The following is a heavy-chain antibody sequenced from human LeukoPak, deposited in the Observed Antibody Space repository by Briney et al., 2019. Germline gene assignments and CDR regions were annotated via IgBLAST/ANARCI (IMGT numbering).Heavy chain of an antibody. Sequence: GGSLRLSCAASGFTFSSYAMHWVRQAPGKGLEWVAVISYDGSNKYYADSVKGRFTISRDNSKNTLYLQMNSLRAEDTAVYYCARGHNSSSSGLYYYYMDVWGRGTTVTVSS. D-gene: IGHD6-6*01. J-gene: IGHJ6*03. V-gene: IGHV3-30-3*01. CDR3: ARGHNSSSSGLYYYYMDV. CDR2: ISYDGSNK. CDR1: GFTFSSYA.